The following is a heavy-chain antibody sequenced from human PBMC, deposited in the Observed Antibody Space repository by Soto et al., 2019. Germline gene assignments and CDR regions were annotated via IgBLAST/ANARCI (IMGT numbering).Heavy chain of an antibody. D-gene: IGHD5-18*01. Sequence: PGESLKISCKGSGYSFTSYWISWVRQMPGKGLEWMGRIDPSDSYTNYSPSFQGHVTISADKSISTAYLQWSSLKASDTAMYYCATRCGYSYGDDAFHICGQGPMGTVS. CDR1: GYSFTSYW. CDR2: IDPSDSYT. J-gene: IGHJ3*02. CDR3: ATRCGYSYGDDAFHI. V-gene: IGHV5-10-1*01.